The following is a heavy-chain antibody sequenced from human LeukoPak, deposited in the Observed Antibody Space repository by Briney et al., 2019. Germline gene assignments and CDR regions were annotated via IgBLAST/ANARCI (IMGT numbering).Heavy chain of an antibody. CDR1: RYTFTSYY. CDR2: INPSGGST. Sequence: GASVKVSCKASRYTFTSYYMHWVRQAPGQGLGWMGIINPSGGSTSYAQKFQGRVTMTRDTSTSTVYMELSSLRSEDTAVYYCATASITVTTRLDYWGQGTLVTVSS. V-gene: IGHV1-46*01. J-gene: IGHJ4*02. CDR3: ATASITVTTRLDY. D-gene: IGHD4-11*01.